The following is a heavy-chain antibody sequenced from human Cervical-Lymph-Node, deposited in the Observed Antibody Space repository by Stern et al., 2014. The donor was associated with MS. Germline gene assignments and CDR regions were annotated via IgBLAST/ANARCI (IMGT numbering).Heavy chain of an antibody. J-gene: IGHJ4*02. D-gene: IGHD3-10*01. CDR3: ARGGGYSYSTLDY. CDR2: INHNSRGT. CDR1: AYTISDYY. V-gene: IGHV1-2*02. Sequence: QVQLVQSGAEVKKPGASVKVSCKASAYTISDYYTHWVRQAPGHGLEWIGWINHNSRGTYSAQKFQGRLTMTRDTSISTAYMELSSRRSDDTAVYYCARGGGYSYSTLDYWGQGTQVTVSS.